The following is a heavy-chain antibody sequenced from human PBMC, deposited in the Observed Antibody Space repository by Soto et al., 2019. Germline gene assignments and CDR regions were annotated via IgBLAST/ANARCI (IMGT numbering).Heavy chain of an antibody. CDR2: IKPEGGEE. V-gene: IGHV3-7*01. CDR1: GFTFSNYW. Sequence: EVQLVESGGGLVQPGGSLRLSCSASGFTFSNYWMNWVRQAPGKGLEWVANIKPEGGEEYYVDSVKGRFTISRDNAKNSQYLQMNNLRDDETALYSCVRDAHRGGDYDYWGQGALVTVSS. CDR3: VRDAHRGGDYDY. D-gene: IGHD3-16*01. J-gene: IGHJ4*02.